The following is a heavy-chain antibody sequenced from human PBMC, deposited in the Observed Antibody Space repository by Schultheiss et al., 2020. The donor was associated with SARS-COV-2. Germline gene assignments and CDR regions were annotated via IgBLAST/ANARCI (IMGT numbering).Heavy chain of an antibody. J-gene: IGHJ6*02. Sequence: SLKISCAASGFTFSSYDMHWVRQAPGKGLEWVSGISWNSGSIGYADSVKGRFTISRDNAKNSLYLQMNSLRAEDTAVYYCARDRGQQQLSYYYYYGMDVWGQGTTVTVSS. CDR2: ISWNSGSI. D-gene: IGHD6-13*01. CDR3: ARDRGQQQLSYYYYYGMDV. CDR1: GFTFSSYD. V-gene: IGHV3-9*01.